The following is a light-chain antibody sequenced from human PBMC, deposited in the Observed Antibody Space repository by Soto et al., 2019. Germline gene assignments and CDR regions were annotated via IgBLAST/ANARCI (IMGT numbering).Light chain of an antibody. Sequence: DIQMTQSPSSLSASVGDRVTINCRASQDINNYVAWYQQNPGKAPKVLIYAASTMQIGVPSRFSGSGSGTDLTLTISSQEPQDISTSYCQNHNDSPPVTFCPGTKV. V-gene: IGKV1-27*01. J-gene: IGKJ3*01. CDR1: QDINNY. CDR2: AAS. CDR3: QNHNDSPPVT.